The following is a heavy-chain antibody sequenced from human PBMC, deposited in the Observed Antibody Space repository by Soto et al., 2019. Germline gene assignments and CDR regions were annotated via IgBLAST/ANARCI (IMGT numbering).Heavy chain of an antibody. D-gene: IGHD4-17*01. V-gene: IGHV3-7*01. CDR3: LVTTSAFDI. CDR2: IKQGGIEK. CDR1: GFTLSNFW. Sequence: DVQLVESGGDLAQPGGSLRLPCAASGFTLSNFWVNWVRQAPGKGLEWVANIKQGGIEKNYVDSVKGRFTISRDDTKNSLFPQMNNLRAEDTAVYYCLVTTSAFDIWGRGTTVTVSS. J-gene: IGHJ3*02.